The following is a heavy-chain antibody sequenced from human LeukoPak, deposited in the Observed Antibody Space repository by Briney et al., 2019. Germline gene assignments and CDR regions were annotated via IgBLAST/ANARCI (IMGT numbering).Heavy chain of an antibody. D-gene: IGHD2-21*02. CDR1: GFTFSSYA. Sequence: GGSLRLSYAASGFTFSSYAMLWVRQAPAKGLEWVSAISGSGGSTYYADSVKGRFTISRDNSKNTLYLQMNSLSAEDTAVYYCANPVVVTANNPNWGQGTLVTVSS. CDR3: ANPVVVTANNPN. CDR2: ISGSGGST. J-gene: IGHJ4*02. V-gene: IGHV3-23*01.